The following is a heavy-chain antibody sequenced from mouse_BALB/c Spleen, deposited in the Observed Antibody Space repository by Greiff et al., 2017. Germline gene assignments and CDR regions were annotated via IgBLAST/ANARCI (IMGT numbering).Heavy chain of an antibody. J-gene: IGHJ4*01. D-gene: IGHD2-1*01. CDR2: IWGGGST. CDR3: AKHPYGNPYAMDY. V-gene: IGHV2-6-5*01. Sequence: QVQLQQSGPGLVAPSQSLSITCTVSGFSLTDYGVSWIRQPPGKGLEWLGVIWGGGSTYYNSALKSRLSISKDNSKSQVFLKMNSLQTDDTAMYYCAKHPYGNPYAMDYWGQGTSVTVSS. CDR1: GFSLTDYG.